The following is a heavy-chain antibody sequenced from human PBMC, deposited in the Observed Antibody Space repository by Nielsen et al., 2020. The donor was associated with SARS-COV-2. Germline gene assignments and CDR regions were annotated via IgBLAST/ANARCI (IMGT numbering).Heavy chain of an antibody. J-gene: IGHJ5*02. V-gene: IGHV3-74*01. D-gene: IGHD6-19*01. Sequence: GESLKISCAASGFSFSSYGMHWVRQAPGKGLVWVSRINDDGSSTVYADSVKGRFTISRDNAKSTLYLQMNSLRAEDTALYHCAREVVAGPPRLSPWGQGTLVTVSS. CDR2: INDDGSST. CDR3: AREVVAGPPRLSP. CDR1: GFSFSSYG.